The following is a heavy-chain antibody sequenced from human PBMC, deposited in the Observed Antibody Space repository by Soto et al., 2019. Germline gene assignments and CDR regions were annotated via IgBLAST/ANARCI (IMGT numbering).Heavy chain of an antibody. J-gene: IGHJ5*02. D-gene: IGHD3-16*01. Sequence: ASVKVSCKASGYTFTSYAMHWVRQAPGQRLEWMGWINAGNGNTKYSQKFQGRVTITRDTSASTAYMELSSLRSEDTAVYYCARDPVYDYIWGAPPGQNWFDPWGQGTLVTVSS. CDR3: ARDPVYDYIWGAPPGQNWFDP. CDR2: INAGNGNT. CDR1: GYTFTSYA. V-gene: IGHV1-3*01.